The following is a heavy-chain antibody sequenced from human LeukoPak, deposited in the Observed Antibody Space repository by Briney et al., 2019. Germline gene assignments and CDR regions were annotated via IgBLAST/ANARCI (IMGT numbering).Heavy chain of an antibody. Sequence: PSETLSLTCTVSGGSISSSSYYWGWIRQPPGKGLEWIGSIYYSGSTYYNPSLKSRVTISVDTSKNQFSLKLSSVTAADTAVYYCARGGIAVAGTNWFDPWGQGTLVTVSS. CDR3: ARGGIAVAGTNWFDP. J-gene: IGHJ5*02. D-gene: IGHD6-19*01. V-gene: IGHV4-39*01. CDR2: IYYSGST. CDR1: GGSISSSSYY.